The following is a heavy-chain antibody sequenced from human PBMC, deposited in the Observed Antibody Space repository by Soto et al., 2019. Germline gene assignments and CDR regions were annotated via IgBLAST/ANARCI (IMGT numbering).Heavy chain of an antibody. CDR2: IGTAGDT. V-gene: IGHV3-13*04. CDR3: ARVFAPGNAFDI. J-gene: IGHJ3*02. D-gene: IGHD3-9*01. CDR1: GFTFSSYD. Sequence: GGSLRLSCAASGFTFSSYDMHWVRQATGKGLEWVSAIGTAGDTYYPGSVKGRFTISRENAKNSLYLQMNSLRAGDTAVYYCARVFAPGNAFDIWGQGTMVTVSS.